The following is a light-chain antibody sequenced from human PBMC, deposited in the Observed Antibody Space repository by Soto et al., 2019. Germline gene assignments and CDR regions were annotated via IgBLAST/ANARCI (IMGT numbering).Light chain of an antibody. CDR2: RTD. Sequence: QSVLSQPPSSSGAPGQRVTISYSGSSSNIGSNFVYWYQQLPGTAPKLLIYRTDQRPSGVPDRFSGSKPGASASLVISGLRSEDEADYYCAAWDNSLRWVFGGGTKLTVL. CDR1: SSNIGSNF. CDR3: AAWDNSLRWV. J-gene: IGLJ3*02. V-gene: IGLV1-47*01.